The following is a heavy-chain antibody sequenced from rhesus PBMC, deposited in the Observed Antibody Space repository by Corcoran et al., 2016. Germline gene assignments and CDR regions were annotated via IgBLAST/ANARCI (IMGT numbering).Heavy chain of an antibody. CDR3: ARRVYCTSTYCSPKAIDF. Sequence: QVQLQESGPGLVKPSETLSLTGAVSGGSISSSYYYWSWIRQAPGKGVGGIGYISYRGSTSYNPSLKSRVTISRDTSKNQFSLKLSSVTAADTAVYYCARRVYCTSTYCSPKAIDFWGQGVLVTVSS. D-gene: IGHD2-15*01. CDR2: ISYRGST. V-gene: IGHV4-122*02. CDR1: GGSISSSYYY. J-gene: IGHJ4*01.